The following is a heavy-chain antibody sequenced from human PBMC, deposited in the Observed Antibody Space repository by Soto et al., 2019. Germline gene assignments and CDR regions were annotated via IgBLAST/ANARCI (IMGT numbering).Heavy chain of an antibody. Sequence: QVQLVQSGAEVKKPGSSVKVSCKASGGTFSTYTITWVRQAPGQGLEWVARIIPTLSVANYAQKFQDRVTITADKSTSTAYMELSSLRSEDTAVYYCARENCSRTSCYDIWLQGTMVTVSS. CDR3: ARENCSRTSCYDI. V-gene: IGHV1-69*02. CDR1: GGTFSTYT. J-gene: IGHJ3*02. D-gene: IGHD2-2*01. CDR2: IIPTLSVA.